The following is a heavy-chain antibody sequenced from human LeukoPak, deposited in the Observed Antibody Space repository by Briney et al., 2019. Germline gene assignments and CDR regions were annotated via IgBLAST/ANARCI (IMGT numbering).Heavy chain of an antibody. CDR3: ATAGIGVVGYFDY. Sequence: PGGSLRLSCAASGFTFSSYAMSGVRQAPGKGLEWVSTIRGSGGGTYYADSVRGRLTISRDNSKNTLYLQMNSLRDEDTALYYCATAGIGVVGYFDYWGQGTLVTVSS. J-gene: IGHJ4*02. V-gene: IGHV3-23*01. CDR1: GFTFSSYA. CDR2: IRGSGGGT. D-gene: IGHD6-19*01.